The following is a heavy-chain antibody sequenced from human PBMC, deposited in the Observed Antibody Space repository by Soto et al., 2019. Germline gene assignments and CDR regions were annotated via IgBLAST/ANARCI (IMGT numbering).Heavy chain of an antibody. D-gene: IGHD6-13*01. J-gene: IGHJ4*02. CDR2: INHSGST. CDR3: ARGWGIAAAGRTFDY. CDR1: GGSFSGYY. V-gene: IGHV4-34*01. Sequence: QVQLQQWGAGLLKPSETLSLTCAVYGGSFSGYYWSWIRQPPGKGLEWIGEINHSGSTNYNPSLKSRGTISVDTSKNQFSLKLSSVTAADTAVYYCARGWGIAAAGRTFDYWGQGTLVTVSS.